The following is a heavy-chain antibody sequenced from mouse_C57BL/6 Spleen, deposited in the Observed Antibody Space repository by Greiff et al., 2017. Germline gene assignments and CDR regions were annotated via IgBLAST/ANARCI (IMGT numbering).Heavy chain of an antibody. V-gene: IGHV1-61*01. J-gene: IGHJ2*01. Sequence: QVQLQQPGAELVRPGSSVKLSCKASGYTFTSYWMDWVKQRPGQGLEWIGNIYPSDSETHYNQKFKDKATLTVDKSSSTAYMQLSSLTSEDSAVYYCARSFLREDFFFDYWGQGTTLTVSS. CDR1: GYTFTSYW. CDR3: ARSFLREDFFFDY. D-gene: IGHD1-1*01. CDR2: IYPSDSET.